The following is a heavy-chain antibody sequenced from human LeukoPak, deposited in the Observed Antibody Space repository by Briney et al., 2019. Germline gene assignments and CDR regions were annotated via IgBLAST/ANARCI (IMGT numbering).Heavy chain of an antibody. D-gene: IGHD2-2*02. CDR2: FDPEDGET. V-gene: IGHV1-24*01. J-gene: IGHJ5*02. CDR3: ATFRDLSDTVLNWFDP. CDR1: GYIFTKLS. Sequence: ASVKVSCKVSGYIFTKLSMHWVRQAPGKGLEWMGTFDPEDGETIYARKFQGRVTMTEDTSTDTAYMELSSLRSEDTAMYYCATFRDLSDTVLNWFDPWGQGTLVTVSS.